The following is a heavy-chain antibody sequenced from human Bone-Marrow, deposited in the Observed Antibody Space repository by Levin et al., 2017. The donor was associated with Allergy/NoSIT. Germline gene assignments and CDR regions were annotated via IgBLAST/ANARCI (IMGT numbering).Heavy chain of an antibody. CDR1: GFTVRNNY. J-gene: IGHJ4*02. V-gene: IGHV3-53*01. D-gene: IGHD6-6*01. Sequence: GGSLRLSCAVSGFTVRNNYMSWVRQAPGKGLEWVSLIYSGGSTYYADSVKGRFTISRDNSKNTVYLQMNNLRAEDTAVYYCARLDLVRRVDYLGQGTLVSVSS. CDR2: IYSGGST. CDR3: ARLDLVRRVDY.